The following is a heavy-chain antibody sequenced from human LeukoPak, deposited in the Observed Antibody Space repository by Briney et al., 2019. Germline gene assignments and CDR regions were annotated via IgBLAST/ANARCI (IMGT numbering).Heavy chain of an antibody. CDR1: GFTFSSYW. J-gene: IGHJ4*02. CDR3: ARGQWLVHFDY. D-gene: IGHD6-19*01. V-gene: IGHV3-53*01. Sequence: GGSLRLSCAASGFTFSSYWMHWVRQAPGKGLEWVSVIYSGGSTYYADSVKGRFTISRDNSKNTLYLQMNSLRAEDTAVYYCARGQWLVHFDYWGQGTLVTVSS. CDR2: IYSGGST.